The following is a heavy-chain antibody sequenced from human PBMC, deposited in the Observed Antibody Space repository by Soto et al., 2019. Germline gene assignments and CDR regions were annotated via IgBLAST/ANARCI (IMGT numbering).Heavy chain of an antibody. CDR1: GYTFTGYY. D-gene: IGHD6-19*01. V-gene: IGHV1-2*02. Sequence: QVQLVQSGAEVKKPGASVKVSCKASGYTFTGYYMHWVRQAPGQGLEWMGWINPNSGGTNYAQKFQGRVTITRDTSISTAYMELSRLRSDETAVYYCARATFIAVAGTSGMDVWGQGTTVTVSS. J-gene: IGHJ6*02. CDR2: INPNSGGT. CDR3: ARATFIAVAGTSGMDV.